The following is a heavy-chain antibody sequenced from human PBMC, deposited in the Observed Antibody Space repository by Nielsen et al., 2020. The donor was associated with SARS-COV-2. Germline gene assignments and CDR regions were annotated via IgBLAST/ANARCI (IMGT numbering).Heavy chain of an antibody. CDR3: ARDYNLWYFDY. Sequence: GGSLRLSCTASGFTFSTYAMSWVRQAPGKGLEWVSTISGGGVTTYYADSVKGRFTISRDNSKNTLYLQMNSLRAEDTAVYYCARDYNLWYFDYWGQGAMVTVSS. J-gene: IGHJ4*02. D-gene: IGHD5-24*01. CDR2: ISGGGVTT. CDR1: GFTFSTYA. V-gene: IGHV3-23*01.